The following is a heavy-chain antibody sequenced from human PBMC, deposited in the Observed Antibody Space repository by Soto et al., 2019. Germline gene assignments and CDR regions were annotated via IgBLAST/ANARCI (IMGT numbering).Heavy chain of an antibody. CDR2: IRSKAYSETT. D-gene: IGHD2-15*01. CDR3: ARTPRRGNCSAGSCYSGLDY. J-gene: IGHJ4*02. V-gene: IGHV3-49*03. CDR1: GFNFGDFA. Sequence: EVQLVESGGGLVQPGRSLRLSCTASGFNFGDFAVSWLRQAPGEGLEWVGFIRSKAYSETTEFAASVKGRFTISRDNSKNIAYLQMNSLTTEDTAVYYCARTPRRGNCSAGSCYSGLDYWGQGTLVTVSS.